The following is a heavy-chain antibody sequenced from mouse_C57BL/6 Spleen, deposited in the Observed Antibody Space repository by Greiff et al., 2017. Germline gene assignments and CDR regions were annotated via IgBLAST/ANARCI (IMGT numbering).Heavy chain of an antibody. Sequence: VQLQQSGAELARPGASVKMSCKASGYTFTSYTMHWVKQRPGQGLEWIGYINPSSGYTKYNQKFKDKAKLTADKSSSTAYMQLSSLTSEDSAVYYCAREGITTVEAWFAYWGQGTLVTVSA. CDR1: GYTFTSYT. D-gene: IGHD1-1*01. J-gene: IGHJ3*01. CDR2: INPSSGYT. CDR3: AREGITTVEAWFAY. V-gene: IGHV1-4*01.